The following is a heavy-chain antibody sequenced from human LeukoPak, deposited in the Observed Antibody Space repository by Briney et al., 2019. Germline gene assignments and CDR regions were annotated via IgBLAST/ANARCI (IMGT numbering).Heavy chain of an antibody. Sequence: PSETLSLTCTVPSYSISSGFYWGWIRQPPGKGLEWIGSIHHSGSTYYSPSLKSRLTISVDTSKNQFSLKLSSVTAADTAVYYCARRITGTTSDSFDYWGQGTLVTVSS. D-gene: IGHD1-20*01. CDR2: IHHSGST. CDR3: ARRITGTTSDSFDY. V-gene: IGHV4-38-2*02. J-gene: IGHJ4*02. CDR1: SYSISSGFY.